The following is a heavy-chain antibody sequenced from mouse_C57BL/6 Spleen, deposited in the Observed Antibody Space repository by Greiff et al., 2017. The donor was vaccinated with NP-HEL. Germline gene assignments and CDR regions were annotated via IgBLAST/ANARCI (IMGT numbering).Heavy chain of an antibody. J-gene: IGHJ3*01. V-gene: IGHV1-53*01. CDR3: ARGLYDGYYGFAY. D-gene: IGHD2-3*01. CDR1: GYTFTSYW. Sequence: VKLVESGTELVKPGASVKLSCKASGYTFTSYWMHWVKQRPGQGLEWIGNINPSNGGTNYNEKFKSKATLTVDKSSSTAYMQLSSLTSEDSAVYYCARGLYDGYYGFAYWGQGTLVTVSA. CDR2: INPSNGGT.